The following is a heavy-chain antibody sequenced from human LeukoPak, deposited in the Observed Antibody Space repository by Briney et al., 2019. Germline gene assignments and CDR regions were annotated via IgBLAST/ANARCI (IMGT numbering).Heavy chain of an antibody. CDR3: ARGVTGRYCSSTSCHWXAXFDP. CDR1: GYTFTSNA. D-gene: IGHD2-2*01. V-gene: IGHV1-69*13. Sequence: SVKVSCKASGYTFTSNAMNWVRQAPGQGLEWMGGIIPIFGTANYAQKFQGRVTITADESTSTAYMELSSLRSEDTAVYYCARGVTGRYCSSTSCHWXAXFDPXXXGXLVTV. CDR2: IIPIFGTA. J-gene: IGHJ5*02.